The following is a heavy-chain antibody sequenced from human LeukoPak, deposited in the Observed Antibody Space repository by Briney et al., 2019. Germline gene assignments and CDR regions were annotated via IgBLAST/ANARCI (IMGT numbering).Heavy chain of an antibody. J-gene: IGHJ4*02. Sequence: SETLSLTCTVSRGSISSSSYYWGWIRQPPGRGLEWIGCIFYSGSTYYNPSLKSRVTLFVDTSKNQFSLKLSAVTASDTAVYYCARQGLRYFDWLSSPDYFDYWGQGTLVTVSS. CDR2: IFYSGST. CDR3: ARQGLRYFDWLSSPDYFDY. V-gene: IGHV4-39*01. CDR1: RGSISSSSYY. D-gene: IGHD3-9*01.